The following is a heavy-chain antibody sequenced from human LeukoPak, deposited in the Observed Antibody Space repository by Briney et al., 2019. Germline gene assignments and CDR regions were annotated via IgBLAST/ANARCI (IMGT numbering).Heavy chain of an antibody. CDR2: ISGSGDST. Sequence: PGGSLRLSCAASAFTFSNNAMSWVRQAPGKGLEWVSAISGSGDSTNYADSVKGRFTISRDNAKNSLYLQMNSLRAEDMALYYCAAIAAAGDDYWGQGTLVTVSS. D-gene: IGHD6-13*01. CDR3: AAIAAAGDDY. V-gene: IGHV3-23*01. CDR1: AFTFSNNA. J-gene: IGHJ4*02.